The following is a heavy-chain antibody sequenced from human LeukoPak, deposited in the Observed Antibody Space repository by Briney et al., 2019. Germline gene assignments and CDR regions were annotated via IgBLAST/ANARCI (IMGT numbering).Heavy chain of an antibody. J-gene: IGHJ3*02. Sequence: PSETLSLTCTVSGGSISSADYYWSWFRQPPGKGLEWIGYISYSGSTNYNPSLKSRVTISVDTSKNQFSLKLSSVTAADTAVYYCARHLFGHGGAFDIWGQGTMVTVSS. D-gene: IGHD3-10*01. CDR1: GGSISSADYY. CDR3: ARHLFGHGGAFDI. CDR2: ISYSGST. V-gene: IGHV4-30-4*01.